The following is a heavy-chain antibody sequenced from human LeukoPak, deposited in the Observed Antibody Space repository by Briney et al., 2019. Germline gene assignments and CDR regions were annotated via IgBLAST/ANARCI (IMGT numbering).Heavy chain of an antibody. V-gene: IGHV1-69*06. J-gene: IGHJ4*02. Sequence: SVKVSCKASGGTFSSYAISWVRQAPGQGLEWMGGIIPIFGTANYAQKFQGRVTITADKSTSTAYMELSSLRSEDTAVYYCARVPLLVVRADYWGQGTLVTVSS. CDR3: ARVPLLVVRADY. CDR1: GGTFSSYA. D-gene: IGHD2-15*01. CDR2: IIPIFGTA.